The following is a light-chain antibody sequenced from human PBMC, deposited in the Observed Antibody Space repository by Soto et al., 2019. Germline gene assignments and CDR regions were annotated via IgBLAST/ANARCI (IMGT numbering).Light chain of an antibody. CDR3: QQYNSFIWT. V-gene: IGKV1-5*03. CDR2: KAS. J-gene: IGKJ1*01. CDR1: QSISSW. Sequence: DIQMTQSPSTLSASVGDRVTIICRASQSISSWLAWYQQKPGKAPKLLISKASNLDSGVPSRFSGSGSGTEFNLTISSLQPEDFGTYYCQQYNSFIWTFGRGTKVDIK.